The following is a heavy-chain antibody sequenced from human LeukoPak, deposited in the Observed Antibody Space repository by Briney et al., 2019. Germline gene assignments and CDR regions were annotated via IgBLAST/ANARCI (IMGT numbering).Heavy chain of an antibody. CDR1: GGSFSGYY. Sequence: PSETLSLTCAVYGGSFSGYYWSWIRQPPGKGPEWIGEINHSGSTNYNPSLKSRVTISVDTSKNQFSLKLSSVTAADTAVYYCARVRSSGWALPTYWGQGTLVTVSS. D-gene: IGHD6-19*01. CDR2: INHSGST. V-gene: IGHV4-34*01. CDR3: ARVRSSGWALPTY. J-gene: IGHJ4*02.